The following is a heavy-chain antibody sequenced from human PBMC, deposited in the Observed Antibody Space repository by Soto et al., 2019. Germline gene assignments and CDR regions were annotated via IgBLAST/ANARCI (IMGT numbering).Heavy chain of an antibody. CDR2: INAGNGNT. J-gene: IGHJ3*02. Sequence: ASVKVSCKASGYTFTNYAIHWVRQAPGQRLEWMGWINAGNGNTNYAQKFQGRVTMTTDTSTSTAYMELRSLRSDDTAVYYCARDADYVWGSYRYSDAFDIWGQGTMVTVSS. V-gene: IGHV1-3*01. CDR1: GYTFTNYA. CDR3: ARDADYVWGSYRYSDAFDI. D-gene: IGHD3-16*02.